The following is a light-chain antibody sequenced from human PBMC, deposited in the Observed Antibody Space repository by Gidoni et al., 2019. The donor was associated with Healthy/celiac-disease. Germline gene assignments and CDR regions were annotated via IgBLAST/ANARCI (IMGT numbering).Light chain of an antibody. CDR2: DAS. Sequence: IVLTQSPATLSLSPGERATLTCRASQSVSSYLAWYQQKPGQAPRLLIYDASNRATGIPARFSGSGSGTDFTLTISSLEPEDFAVYDCQQRSNWPPGLTFGGGTKVEIK. CDR3: QQRSNWPPGLT. J-gene: IGKJ4*01. V-gene: IGKV3-11*01. CDR1: QSVSSY.